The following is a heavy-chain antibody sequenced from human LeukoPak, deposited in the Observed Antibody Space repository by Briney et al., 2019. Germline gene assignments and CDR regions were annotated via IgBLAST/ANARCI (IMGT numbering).Heavy chain of an antibody. V-gene: IGHV3-30-3*01. Sequence: PGRSLRLSCAASGFTFSSYAMHWVRQAPGKGLEWVAVISYDGSNKYYADSVKGRFTISRDNSKNTLYLQMNSLRAEDTAVYHCARDPGSSSWYRPEYYFDYWGQGTLVTVSS. CDR3: ARDPGSSSWYRPEYYFDY. D-gene: IGHD6-13*01. J-gene: IGHJ4*02. CDR2: ISYDGSNK. CDR1: GFTFSSYA.